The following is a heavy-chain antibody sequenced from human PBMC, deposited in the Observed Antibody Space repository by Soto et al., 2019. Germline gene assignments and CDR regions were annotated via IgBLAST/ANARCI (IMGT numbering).Heavy chain of an antibody. Sequence: QVQLQESGPGLVKPSETLSLTCTVSGGSISNYYWTWIRQSPGKGLEWIGYIYYSGSTNYDPSLESRVTMSIDTSNNQFSMKVSSVTAADTASYYGASYNFGVFCDYWGQGTLVTVSS. CDR3: ASYNFGVFCDY. CDR2: IYYSGST. V-gene: IGHV4-59*01. CDR1: GGSISNYY. D-gene: IGHD3-3*01. J-gene: IGHJ4*02.